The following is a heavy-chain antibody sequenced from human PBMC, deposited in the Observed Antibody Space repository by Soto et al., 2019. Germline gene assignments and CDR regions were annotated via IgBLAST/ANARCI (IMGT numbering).Heavy chain of an antibody. D-gene: IGHD4-17*01. Sequence: SETLSLTCAVYGGSFSGYYWSWIRQPPGKGLEWIGEINHSGSTNYNPSLKSRVTISVDTSKNQFSLKLSSVTAADTAVYYCARGRRYGDYRRAYYMDVWGKGTTVTVSS. J-gene: IGHJ6*03. CDR1: GGSFSGYY. CDR3: ARGRRYGDYRRAYYMDV. V-gene: IGHV4-34*01. CDR2: INHSGST.